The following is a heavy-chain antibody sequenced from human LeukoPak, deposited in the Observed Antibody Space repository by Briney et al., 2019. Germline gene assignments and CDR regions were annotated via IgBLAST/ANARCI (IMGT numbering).Heavy chain of an antibody. Sequence: GGSLRLSCAASGFTFSHYYMSWIRQAPGKGLKWVSYISSSGSTIYYADSVKGRFTISRDNAKNSLYLQMNSLRAEDTAVYYCARNMTTHNWFDPWGQGTLVTVSS. CDR3: ARNMTTHNWFDP. V-gene: IGHV3-11*01. J-gene: IGHJ5*02. CDR1: GFTFSHYY. D-gene: IGHD4-17*01. CDR2: ISSSGSTI.